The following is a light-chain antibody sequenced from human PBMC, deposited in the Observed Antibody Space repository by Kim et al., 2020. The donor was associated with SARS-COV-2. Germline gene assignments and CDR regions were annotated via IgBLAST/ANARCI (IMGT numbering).Light chain of an antibody. V-gene: IGKV1-33*01. CDR2: EAS. CDR3: QQDDDLPIT. J-gene: IGKJ5*01. CDR1: QDIRNS. Sequence: ASVGDRVTITCQASQDIRNSINWYQHKPGKGPKLLISEASNLETGVPSRFSASGTGTHFTFLISSLQPEDFATYYCQQDDDLPITFGQGTRLEIK.